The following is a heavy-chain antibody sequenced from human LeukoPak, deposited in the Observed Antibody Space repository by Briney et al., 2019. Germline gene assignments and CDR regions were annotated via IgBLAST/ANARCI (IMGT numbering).Heavy chain of an antibody. D-gene: IGHD3-10*01. J-gene: IGHJ6*02. CDR1: GFTFSSYN. Sequence: PGGSLRLSCAASGFTFSSYNMNWVRQAPGKGLEWVSSISRSSIYMYYADSVKGRFTISRDNAENSLSLQMNSLRAEDTAVYYCARDSGDGSGSYYPYGMDVWGQGTTVTVSS. CDR2: ISRSSIYM. CDR3: ARDSGDGSGSYYPYGMDV. V-gene: IGHV3-21*01.